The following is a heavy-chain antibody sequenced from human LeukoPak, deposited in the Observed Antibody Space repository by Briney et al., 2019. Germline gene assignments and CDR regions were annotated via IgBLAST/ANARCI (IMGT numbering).Heavy chain of an antibody. CDR3: ASGLELDY. Sequence: GGSLRLSCAASGFTFSSYSMNWVRQAPGKGLEWVANIKQDGSEKNYVDSVKGRFTISRDNAKNSLYLQMNSLRAEDTAVYYCASGLELDYWGQGTLVTVSS. CDR2: IKQDGSEK. J-gene: IGHJ4*02. CDR1: GFTFSSYS. V-gene: IGHV3-7*03.